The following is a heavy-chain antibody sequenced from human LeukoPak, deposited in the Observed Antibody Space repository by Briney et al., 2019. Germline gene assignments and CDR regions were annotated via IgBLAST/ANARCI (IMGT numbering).Heavy chain of an antibody. CDR3: ARRWYYGSGSSRYFGC. D-gene: IGHD3-10*01. CDR1: GGSFSGYF. V-gene: IGHV4-34*01. CDR2: INHNGGT. Sequence: PSETLSLTCAVYGGSFSGYFWSWIRQPPGKGLEWIGDINHNGGTNYNPSLKSRVTISVDTSKNQFSLKLSSVTAADTAVYYCARRWYYGSGSSRYFGCWGQGTLVTVSS. J-gene: IGHJ4*02.